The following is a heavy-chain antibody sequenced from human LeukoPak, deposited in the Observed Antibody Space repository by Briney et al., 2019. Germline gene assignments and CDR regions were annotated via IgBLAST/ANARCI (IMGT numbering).Heavy chain of an antibody. CDR1: GVTFSSHG. J-gene: IGHJ4*02. V-gene: IGHV3-30*02. CDR3: AKDNAYYYADY. CDR2: IGYDGRNK. D-gene: IGHD3-10*01. Sequence: GGSLRLSCAASGVTFSSHGIHWVRQAPGKGLEWVTFIGYDGRNKYYADSVKGRFTISRDNSKNTLYLQMNSLRAEDTAVYYCAKDNAYYYADYWGQGTLVTVSS.